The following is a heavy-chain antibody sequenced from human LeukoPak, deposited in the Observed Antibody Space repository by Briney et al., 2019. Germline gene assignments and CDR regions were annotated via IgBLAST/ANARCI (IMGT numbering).Heavy chain of an antibody. D-gene: IGHD4-17*01. CDR2: IYHSGST. J-gene: IGHJ3*02. V-gene: IGHV4-38-2*01. CDR1: GYSISSGYY. CDR3: ASPNTMTTKVNAFDI. Sequence: PSETLSLTCAVSGYSISSGYYWGWIRQPPGKGLEWIGSIYHSGSTYYNPSLKSRVTISVDTSKNQFSLKLSSVTAADTAVYYCASPNTMTTKVNAFDIWGQGTMVTVSS.